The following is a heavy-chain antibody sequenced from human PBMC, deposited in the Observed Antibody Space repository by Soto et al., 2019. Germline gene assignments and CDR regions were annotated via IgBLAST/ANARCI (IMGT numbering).Heavy chain of an antibody. CDR2: ISTSTGHA. CDR1: GYSFTIYD. J-gene: IGHJ1*01. CDR3: VVSTGWWSFIS. D-gene: IGHD6-19*01. Sequence: QVQLVQSGAEVQRPGASLKVSCQASGYSFTIYDMHWVRQAPGKSLEWMGWISTSTGHATYSQKFQGRVTMMRDTSASTGWIELSRLTYEDTAVYFCVVSTGWWSFISWGQGTLVTVAS. V-gene: IGHV1-3*04.